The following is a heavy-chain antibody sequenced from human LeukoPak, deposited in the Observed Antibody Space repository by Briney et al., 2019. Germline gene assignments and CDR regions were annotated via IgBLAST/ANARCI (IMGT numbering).Heavy chain of an antibody. CDR2: VGIDSGNT. J-gene: IGHJ4*02. CDR1: GFTFSDYS. Sequence: GGSLRLSCAASGFTFSDYSMNWVRQAPGKGLEWISWVGIDSGNTKYADSEKGRFTISGEKAKNSLYLQMSSLRVEDTAVYYCARDHNYAFENWGQGTLVTVSS. CDR3: ARDHNYAFEN. D-gene: IGHD1-1*01. V-gene: IGHV3-48*01.